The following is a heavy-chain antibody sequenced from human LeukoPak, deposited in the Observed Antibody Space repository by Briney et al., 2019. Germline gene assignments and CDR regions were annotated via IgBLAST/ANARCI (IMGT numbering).Heavy chain of an antibody. CDR1: GFTFSSYS. V-gene: IGHV3-21*04. CDR2: ISSSSSYI. J-gene: IGHJ4*02. CDR3: AKDIRAVAGKGSFDY. D-gene: IGHD6-19*01. Sequence: PGGSLRLSCAASGFTFSSYSMNWVRQAPGKGLEWVSSISSSSSYIYYADSVKGRFTISRDNAKNSLYLQMNSLRAEDTALYYCAKDIRAVAGKGSFDYWGQGTLVTVSS.